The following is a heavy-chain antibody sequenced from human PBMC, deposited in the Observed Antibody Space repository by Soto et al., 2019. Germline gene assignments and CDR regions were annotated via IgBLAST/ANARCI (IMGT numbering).Heavy chain of an antibody. CDR3: ARDPYGSGSYYKGYYYYGMDV. V-gene: IGHV4-4*02. D-gene: IGHD3-10*01. J-gene: IGHJ6*02. CDR1: GGSISSSNW. CDR2: IYHSGST. Sequence: TLSLTCAVSGGSISSSNWWSWVRQPPGKGLEWIGEIYHSGSTNYNPSLKSRVTISVDKSKNQFSLKLSSVTAADTAVYYCARDPYGSGSYYKGYYYYGMDVWGQGTTVTVSS.